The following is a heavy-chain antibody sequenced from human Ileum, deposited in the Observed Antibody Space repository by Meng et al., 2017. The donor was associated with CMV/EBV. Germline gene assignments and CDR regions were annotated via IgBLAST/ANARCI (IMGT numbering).Heavy chain of an antibody. J-gene: IGHJ4*02. CDR2: IRFDSSNE. CDR3: AKGAELSTIRLDEV. Sequence: QVEVVGSGGGAVRPGGSLRLSWAASGSTFSICGMHWVRQAPGKGLDWVAFIRFDSSNEYYSDSVKGRFTISRDNSKNMLYLQMNTLRGDDTAVYYCAKGAELSTIRLDEVWGQGTLVTVSS. V-gene: IGHV3-30*02. D-gene: IGHD5/OR15-5a*01. CDR1: GSTFSICG.